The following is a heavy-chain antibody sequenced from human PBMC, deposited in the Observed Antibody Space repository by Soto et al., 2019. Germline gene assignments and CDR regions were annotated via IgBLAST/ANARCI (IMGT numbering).Heavy chain of an antibody. CDR1: GYAFTSDY. CDR2: INPSGGST. CDR3: ARADIVATIDVAFDY. V-gene: IGHV1-46*01. D-gene: IGHD5-12*01. Sequence: ASVKVSCKASGYAFTSDYMHWVRQATGQGLEWMGVINPSGGSTRYAQKFQGRVTMTTDESTSTAYMELSSLRSEDTAVYYCARADIVATIDVAFDYWGQGTLVTVSS. J-gene: IGHJ4*02.